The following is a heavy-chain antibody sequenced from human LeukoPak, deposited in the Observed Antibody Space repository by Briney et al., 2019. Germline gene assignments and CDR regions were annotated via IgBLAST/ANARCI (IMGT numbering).Heavy chain of an antibody. J-gene: IGHJ3*02. CDR2: INWNGGST. CDR3: ARGSLSGSYGAYDI. CDR1: GFTFDDYG. V-gene: IGHV3-20*04. D-gene: IGHD1-1*01. Sequence: GGSLRLSCAASGFTFDDYGMSWVRQAPGKGLEWVSGINWNGGSTGYADSVKGRFTISRENGKNSLYLQMNSLRAEDTAVYYCARGSLSGSYGAYDIWGQGTMVTVSS.